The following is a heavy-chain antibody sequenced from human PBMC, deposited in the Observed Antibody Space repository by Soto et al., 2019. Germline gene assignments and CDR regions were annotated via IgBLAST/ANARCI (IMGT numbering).Heavy chain of an antibody. J-gene: IGHJ6*02. CDR2: INYSGST. CDR3: ARHPGMDV. Sequence: QLLESGPGLVKPSETLSLTCTVSGGSISSGSYFWGWIRQPPGKGLEWIGSINYSGSTYYNPSLKSRVTVSVDTSKNQFSLKVTSVTAADTAVYYCARHPGMDVWGQGTTVTVSS. CDR1: GGSISSGSYF. V-gene: IGHV4-39*01.